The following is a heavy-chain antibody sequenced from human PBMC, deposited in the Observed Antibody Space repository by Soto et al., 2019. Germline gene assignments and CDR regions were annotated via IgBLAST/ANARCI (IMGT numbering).Heavy chain of an antibody. CDR3: ARGQANYYDSSGYNYFDY. CDR1: GYTFTSYG. Sequence: ASVKVSCKASGYTFTSYGISWARQAPGQGLEWMGWISAYNGNTKYSQKFQGRVTITRDTSASTAYMELSSLRSEDTAVYYCARGQANYYDSSGYNYFDYWGQGTLVTVSS. CDR2: ISAYNGNT. D-gene: IGHD3-22*01. V-gene: IGHV1-18*01. J-gene: IGHJ4*02.